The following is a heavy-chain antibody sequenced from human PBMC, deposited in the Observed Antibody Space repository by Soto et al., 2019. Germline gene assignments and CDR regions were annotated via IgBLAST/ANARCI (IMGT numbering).Heavy chain of an antibody. V-gene: IGHV3-33*01. J-gene: IGHJ4*02. CDR1: GITFSSYC. Sequence: PGGSLRLSCAASGITFSSYCIHWVRQAPCKGLEWVAIIWFDGSEKYYADSVKGRFTISRDNSKNILYLQMHSLRAEDTAVYYCARENLAFLVVLPLVDHWGQVTLVTVYS. CDR2: IWFDGSEK. CDR3: ARENLAFLVVLPLVDH. D-gene: IGHD2-15*01.